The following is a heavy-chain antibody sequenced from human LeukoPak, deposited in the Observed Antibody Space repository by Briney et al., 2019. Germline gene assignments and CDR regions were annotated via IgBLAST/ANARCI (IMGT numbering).Heavy chain of an antibody. D-gene: IGHD6-13*01. CDR2: FFYSGTT. V-gene: IGHV4-39*01. CDR1: GGSISSSTYY. J-gene: IGHJ4*02. CDR3: ARLTAAGTVCVY. Sequence: SETLSLTCTVSGGSISSSTYYWGWIRQPPGKGLEWIGSFFYSGTTYYNPSLKSRVTISVDTSKNQFSLKLNSVTAADTAVYYCARLTAAGTVCVYWGQGTLVTVSS.